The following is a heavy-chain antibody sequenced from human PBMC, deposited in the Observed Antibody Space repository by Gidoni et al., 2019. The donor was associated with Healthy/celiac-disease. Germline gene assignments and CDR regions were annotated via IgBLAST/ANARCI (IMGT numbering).Heavy chain of an antibody. CDR2: TIPIFGTA. J-gene: IGHJ4*02. D-gene: IGHD3-22*01. CDR3: ARERRSSDSSGYYPFDY. V-gene: IGHV1-69*01. Sequence: QVQLVQSGAEVKKPGSSVKVSCKASGGTSSSYAISWVRQAPGQGLEWMGGTIPIFGTANYAQKFQGRVTITADESTSTAYVELSSLRSEDTAVYYCARERRSSDSSGYYPFDYWGQGTLVTVSS. CDR1: GGTSSSYA.